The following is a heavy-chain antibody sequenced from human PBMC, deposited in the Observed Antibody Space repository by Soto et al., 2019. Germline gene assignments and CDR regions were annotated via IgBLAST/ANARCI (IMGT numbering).Heavy chain of an antibody. Sequence: GGSLRLSCAASGFSFSTSSMRWVRQAPGKGLEWVADINLDGSGENYVDSVRGRFTISRDNAKNSLYLHMSSLRAEDTGVYYCLSTLSSWGQGTLVTVSS. CDR3: LSTLSS. J-gene: IGHJ4*02. CDR1: GFSFSTSS. D-gene: IGHD4-17*01. CDR2: INLDGSGE. V-gene: IGHV3-7*01.